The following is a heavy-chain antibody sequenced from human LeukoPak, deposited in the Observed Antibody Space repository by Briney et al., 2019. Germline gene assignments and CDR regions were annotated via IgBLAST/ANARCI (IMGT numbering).Heavy chain of an antibody. CDR2: INPNSGGT. Sequence: EASVKVSCKASGDTFTGYYINWVRQAPGQGLEWMGWINPNSGGTNYPQKFQGRVTMTSDTSISTAYMELTSLRSDDSAVYYCARKSAVRSTSEFDFWGQGTLVTVSS. CDR1: GDTFTGYY. CDR3: ARKSAVRSTSEFDF. D-gene: IGHD2-2*01. J-gene: IGHJ4*02. V-gene: IGHV1-2*02.